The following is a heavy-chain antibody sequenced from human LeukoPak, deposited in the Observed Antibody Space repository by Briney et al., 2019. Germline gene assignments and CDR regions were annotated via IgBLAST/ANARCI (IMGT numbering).Heavy chain of an antibody. V-gene: IGHV1-69*05. J-gene: IGHJ1*01. CDR3: ASVQFYDSSGYYYPEH. D-gene: IGHD3-22*01. Sequence: VASVKVSCKASGGTFSSYAISWVRQAPGQGLERMGGIIPIFGTANYAQKFQGRVTITTDESTSTAYMELSSLRSEDTAVYYCASVQFYDSSGYYYPEHWGQGTLVTVSS. CDR2: IIPIFGTA. CDR1: GGTFSSYA.